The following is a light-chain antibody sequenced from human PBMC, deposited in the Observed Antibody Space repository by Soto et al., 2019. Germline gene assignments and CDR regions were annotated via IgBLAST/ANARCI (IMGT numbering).Light chain of an antibody. V-gene: IGKV3-15*01. J-gene: IGKJ1*01. CDR1: QSVSSN. Sequence: EIVMTQSPATLSVSPGERATLSCRASQSVSSNVAWYHQKPGHARSLLSYGASTKATRIPATFSGSGSGTEFTLTISSLQSEDFAVYYCQQYNDWPRTFGQGTKVDIK. CDR2: GAS. CDR3: QQYNDWPRT.